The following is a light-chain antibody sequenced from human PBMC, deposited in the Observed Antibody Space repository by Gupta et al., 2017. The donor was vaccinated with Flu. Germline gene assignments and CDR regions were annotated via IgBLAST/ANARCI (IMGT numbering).Light chain of an antibody. CDR2: RNN. J-gene: IGLJ3*02. CDR3: AAWDDSLSGWV. CDR1: SSNIGSNY. Sequence: QSVLPPPLSPSATPGHRVTISCSGRSSNIGSNYVYWYQQLPGTAPKLLIYRNNQRPSGVPDRFSGSKSGTSASLAISGLRSEDEADYYCAAWDDSLSGWVFGGGTKLTVL. V-gene: IGLV1-47*01.